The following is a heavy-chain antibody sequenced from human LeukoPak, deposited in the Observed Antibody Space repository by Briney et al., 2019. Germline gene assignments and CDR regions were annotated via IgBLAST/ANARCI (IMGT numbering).Heavy chain of an antibody. CDR3: AKYPNSQTYSYGYYYFDY. V-gene: IGHV3-23*01. J-gene: IGHJ4*02. Sequence: PGGSLRLSCAVSGFAFGSEAMSWVRQSPARGLEWVASISPAGGTTYYADYVKGRFTISRDNSKNTLYLQMNSLRAEDTAVYYCAKYPNSQTYSYGYYYFDYWGQGTLVTVSS. D-gene: IGHD5-18*01. CDR2: ISPAGGTT. CDR1: GFAFGSEA.